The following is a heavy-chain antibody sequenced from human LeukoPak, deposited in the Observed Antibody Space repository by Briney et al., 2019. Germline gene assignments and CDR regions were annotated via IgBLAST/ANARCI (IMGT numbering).Heavy chain of an antibody. CDR3: ARAAAGIGAFDI. CDR1: GGSISSYY. V-gene: IGHV4-59*01. J-gene: IGHJ3*02. CDR2: IYYSGST. Sequence: PSETLSLTCTVSGGSISSYYWSWIRQPPGKGLEWIGYIYYSGSTNYNPSLKSRVTISVDTSKNQFSLKLSSVTAADTAVYYCARAAAGIGAFDIWGQGTMVTVS. D-gene: IGHD6-13*01.